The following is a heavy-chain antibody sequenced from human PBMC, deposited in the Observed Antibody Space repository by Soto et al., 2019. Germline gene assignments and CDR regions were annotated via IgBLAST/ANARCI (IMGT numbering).Heavy chain of an antibody. V-gene: IGHV4-30-2*01. D-gene: IGHD3-16*01. Sequence: QLQLHDSGSGLVKPSQTLSLTCAVSGGSISSGGYSWSWIRQPPGKGLEWIGYIYHSGSTYYNPSLKSRVTISVDRSKNQFSLKLSSVTAADTAVYYCARGPPFHWGQGTLVTVSS. CDR3: ARGPPFH. J-gene: IGHJ4*02. CDR2: IYHSGST. CDR1: GGSISSGGYS.